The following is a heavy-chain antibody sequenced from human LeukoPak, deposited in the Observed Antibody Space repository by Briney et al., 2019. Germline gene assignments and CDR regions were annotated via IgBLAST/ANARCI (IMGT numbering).Heavy chain of an antibody. J-gene: IGHJ4*02. CDR2: MNPNSGNT. D-gene: IGHD3-10*01. CDR3: ARGAAWFFRSYGSGMVKKDFDY. CDR1: GYTFTSYD. V-gene: IGHV1-8*01. Sequence: ASVKVSCKASGYTFTSYDINWVRQATGQGLEWMGWMNPNSGNTGYAQKFQGRVTMTRNTSISTAYMELSSLRSEDTAVYYCARGAAWFFRSYGSGMVKKDFDYWGQGTLVTVSS.